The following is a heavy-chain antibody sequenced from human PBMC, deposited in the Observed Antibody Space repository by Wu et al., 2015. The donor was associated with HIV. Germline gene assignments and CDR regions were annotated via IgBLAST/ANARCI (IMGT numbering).Heavy chain of an antibody. J-gene: IGHJ4*02. CDR2: ISAYEGNT. D-gene: IGHD3-22*01. CDR3: ARVYDSSGYLADPDY. V-gene: IGHV1-18*01. CDR1: GYTFSSYG. Sequence: QVQLVQSGAEVKKPGASVKVSCKASGYTFSSYGISWVRQAPGQGLEWMGWISAYEGNTDYAQKFQGRVTVTTDTFTSTAYMELRSLRSDDTAVYYCARVYDSSGYLADPDYWARERWSPSPQ.